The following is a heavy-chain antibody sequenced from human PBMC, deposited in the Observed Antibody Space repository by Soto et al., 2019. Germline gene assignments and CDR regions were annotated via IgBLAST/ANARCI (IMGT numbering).Heavy chain of an antibody. J-gene: IGHJ4*02. Sequence: EVQLLESGGGLVQPGGSLRLSCAASGFTFSSYAMSWVRQAPGKGLEWVSAISGSGGSTYYADSVKGRFTISRDTSKNSLYPQMNSLRGEGTAVYYCSKGEIVVVAAALLDYWGQGTLVTVSS. V-gene: IGHV3-23*01. CDR1: GFTFSSYA. CDR3: SKGEIVVVAAALLDY. D-gene: IGHD2-2*01. CDR2: ISGSGGST.